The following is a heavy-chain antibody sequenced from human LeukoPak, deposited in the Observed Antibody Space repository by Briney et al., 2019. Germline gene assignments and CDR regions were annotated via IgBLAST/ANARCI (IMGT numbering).Heavy chain of an antibody. CDR2: ISSSSSYI. V-gene: IGHV3-21*01. CDR1: GFIFSSYS. J-gene: IGHJ6*02. CDR3: ARWGSVTSYYYYYGMDV. Sequence: GGSLGLSCAASGFIFSSYSMNWVRQAPGKGLEWVSSISSSSSYIYYADSVKGRFTISRDNAKNSLYLQMNSLRAEDTAVYYCARWGSVTSYYYYYGMDVWGQGTTVTVSS. D-gene: IGHD4-17*01.